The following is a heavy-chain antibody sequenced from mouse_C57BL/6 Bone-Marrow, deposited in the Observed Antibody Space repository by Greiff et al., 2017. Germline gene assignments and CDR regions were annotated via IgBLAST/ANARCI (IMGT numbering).Heavy chain of an antibody. CDR2: ISYDGSN. CDR1: GYSITSGYY. J-gene: IGHJ4*01. Sequence: EVKLMESGPGLVKPSQSLSLTCSVTGYSITSGYYWNWIRQFPGNKLEWMGYISYDGSNNYNPSLKNRISITRDTSTNQFFLKLNSVTTEDTATYYCASLVRTYAMDYWGQGTSVTVSS. CDR3: ASLVRTYAMDY. V-gene: IGHV3-6*01. D-gene: IGHD2-5*01.